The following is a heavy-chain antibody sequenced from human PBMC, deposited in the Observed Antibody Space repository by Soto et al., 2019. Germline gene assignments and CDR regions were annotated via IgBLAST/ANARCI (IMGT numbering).Heavy chain of an antibody. J-gene: IGHJ4*02. V-gene: IGHV1-3*01. Sequence: EASVKVSCKASGYIFTSKPMHWVRQAPGQRLEWMGRINVGNGNTKYSQKFQGRVTITRDTSANTAYMELSSLRSEDTAVYFCATDGKVAVAGYWGQGTQVTVSS. D-gene: IGHD6-19*01. CDR3: ATDGKVAVAGY. CDR1: GYIFTSKP. CDR2: INVGNGNT.